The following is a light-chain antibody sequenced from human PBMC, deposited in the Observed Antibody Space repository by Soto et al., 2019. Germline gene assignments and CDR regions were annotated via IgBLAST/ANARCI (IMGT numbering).Light chain of an antibody. V-gene: IGKV1-5*01. CDR1: QSLNKY. CDR2: DAS. Sequence: DIQMTQSPSTLSASVGYRFTITCRASQSLNKYLAWYQKKPGKAPKLLIYDASTLERGVPSRLRGTGSGTELTITISSMQPDDFVTYYCQQYYRYSITFGQGTRLEIK. J-gene: IGKJ5*01. CDR3: QQYYRYSIT.